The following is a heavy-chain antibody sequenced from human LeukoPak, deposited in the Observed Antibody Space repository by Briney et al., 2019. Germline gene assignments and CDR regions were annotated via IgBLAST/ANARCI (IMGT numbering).Heavy chain of an antibody. CDR1: GFTFSSYS. J-gene: IGHJ6*03. Sequence: KTGGSLRLSCAASGFTFSSYSMNWVRQAPGKGLEWVSSISSSSSYIYYADSVKGRFTTSRDNAKNSLYLQMNSLRAEDTAVNYCARDANNHGDYGTDYYYMDVWGKGTTLTASS. CDR3: ARDANNHGDYGTDYYYMDV. CDR2: ISSSSSYI. V-gene: IGHV3-21*01. D-gene: IGHD4-17*01.